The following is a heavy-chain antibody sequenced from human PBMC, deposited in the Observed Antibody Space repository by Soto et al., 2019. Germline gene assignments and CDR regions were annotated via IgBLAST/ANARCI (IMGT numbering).Heavy chain of an antibody. D-gene: IGHD6-13*01. Sequence: GGSLRLSCAASGFTFSSYAMSWVRQAPGKGLEWVQAISGSGGSTYYEDSVKGRFTISSDNSKNTLYLQMNSLRAEDTAVYYCAKVSIDSSSWYRRLDYYYYGMDVWGQGTTVTVSS. CDR1: GFTFSSYA. CDR2: ISGSGGST. J-gene: IGHJ6*02. V-gene: IGHV3-23*01. CDR3: AKVSIDSSSWYRRLDYYYYGMDV.